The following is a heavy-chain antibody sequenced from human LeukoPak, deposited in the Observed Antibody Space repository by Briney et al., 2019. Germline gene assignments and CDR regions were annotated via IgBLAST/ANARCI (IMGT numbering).Heavy chain of an antibody. CDR2: IKQDGSEK. V-gene: IGHV3-7*01. CDR1: GLTFSAYW. J-gene: IGHJ4*02. CDR3: VGGIGWLPDY. D-gene: IGHD6-19*01. Sequence: GGSLRLSCAASGLTFSAYWGNWVCQAPGKGLEWVANIKQDGSEKNYVDSVKGRFTISRDNAEDSLYLQMNSLRVEDTAVYYCVGGIGWLPDYWGQGTLVTVSS.